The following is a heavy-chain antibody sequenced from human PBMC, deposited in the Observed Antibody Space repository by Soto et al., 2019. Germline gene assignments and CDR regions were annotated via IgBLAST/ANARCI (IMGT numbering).Heavy chain of an antibody. CDR1: GFTFSSYA. Sequence: GGSLRFSCAASGFTFSSYAMSWVRQAPGKGLEWVSAISGSGGSTYYADSVKGRFTISRDNSKNTLYLQMNSLRAEDTAVYYCAKDIAHSSSPYYFDYWGQGTLVTVSS. J-gene: IGHJ4*02. CDR3: AKDIAHSSSPYYFDY. CDR2: ISGSGGST. D-gene: IGHD6-13*01. V-gene: IGHV3-23*01.